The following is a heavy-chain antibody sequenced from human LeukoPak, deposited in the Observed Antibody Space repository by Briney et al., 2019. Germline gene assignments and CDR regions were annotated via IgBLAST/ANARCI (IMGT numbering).Heavy chain of an antibody. V-gene: IGHV3-72*01. CDR1: GFTFSDHY. CDR3: ATDFPPGPRTEFDP. D-gene: IGHD1-1*01. J-gene: IGHJ5*02. CDR2: IRNKAHSYTT. Sequence: GGSLRLSCAASGFTFSDHYMDWVRQAPGKGLEWVGRIRNKAHSYTTEYAASVKGRFTISRDDSKNSLFLQMNSLKTEDTAVYYCATDFPPGPRTEFDPWGQGTLVTVSS.